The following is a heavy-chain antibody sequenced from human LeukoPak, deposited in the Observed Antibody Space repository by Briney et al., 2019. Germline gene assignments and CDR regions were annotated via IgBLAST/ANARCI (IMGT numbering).Heavy chain of an antibody. CDR2: MNPNSGNT. CDR3: ARARLPAAGNWFDP. V-gene: IGHV1-8*01. CDR1: GYTFTSYD. D-gene: IGHD2-2*01. J-gene: IGHJ5*02. Sequence: GASGKVSCKAAGYTFTSYDINWVRQAAGEGLEGMGWMNPNSGNTGYAQKLQGRVTMTRNTSISTAYMELSSLRSEDTAVYYCARARLPAAGNWFDPWGQGTLVTVSS.